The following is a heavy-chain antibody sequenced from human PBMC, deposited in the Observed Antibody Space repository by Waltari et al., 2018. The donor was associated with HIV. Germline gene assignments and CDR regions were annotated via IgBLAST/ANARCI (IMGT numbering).Heavy chain of an antibody. V-gene: IGHV3-33*01. CDR1: GFEFNTYN. CDR2: VWFDENNK. J-gene: IGHJ3*01. CDR3: ARGTGPLSPLDL. Sequence: QEKLVESGGAVVQPGGSLRLSCVASGFEFNTYNVHWVRQAPGKGRGWMAVVWFDENNKKYAESLKGRLAISRNNAKKTLYLQMNRLRVDDTAVYYCARGTGPLSPLDLWGQGTSVTVSS.